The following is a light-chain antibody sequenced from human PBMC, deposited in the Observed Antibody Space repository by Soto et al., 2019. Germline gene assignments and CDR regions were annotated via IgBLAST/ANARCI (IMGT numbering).Light chain of an antibody. V-gene: IGKV3-11*01. CDR2: TAS. CDR1: QNVGLN. CDR3: QERGRWPRAT. Sequence: EMVLTQSPATLPLSPGESATLSCRASQNVGLNFACDHQKSGQPPRLLIHTASSRATGIPARFSGSVARTDFTLTIRSLEPEDIAVYYCQERGRWPRATFGGGTKGEMK. J-gene: IGKJ4*01.